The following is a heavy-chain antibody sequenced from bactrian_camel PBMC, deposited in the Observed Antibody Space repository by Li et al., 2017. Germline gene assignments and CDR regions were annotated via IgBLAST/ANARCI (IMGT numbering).Heavy chain of an antibody. D-gene: IGHD5*01. V-gene: IGHV3S1*01. CDR1: GFTFSSYW. J-gene: IGHJ4*01. CDR2: VTKGGETT. CDR3: AKDSAWVGYTH. Sequence: HVQLVESGGGLVQPGGSLRLSCEASGFTFSSYWMYWVRQAPGKGLEWVSSVTKGGETTGYADSVKGRFTITRDNAKNTLNLHLNSLKTEDTAMYYCAKDSAWVGYTHWGRGTQVTVS.